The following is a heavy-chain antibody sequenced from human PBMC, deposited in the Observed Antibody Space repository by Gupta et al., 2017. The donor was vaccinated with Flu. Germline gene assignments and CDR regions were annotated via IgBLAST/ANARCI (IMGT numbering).Heavy chain of an antibody. CDR2: ISSSGRTR. V-gene: IGHV3-48*03. CDR1: GFPFSSYE. J-gene: IGHJ4*02. D-gene: IGHD3-3*01. Sequence: EVQLVESGGGLVQPGGSLRLSCAPSGFPFSSYETNWVRQSPGKGLEWVSYISSSGRTRDDSDSVKGRFTISRDNAKHTLYLHMNRMRAEDTAFYYCSRNDFWSGYWPQSFDYWGQGTLVNVSS. CDR3: SRNDFWSGYWPQSFDY.